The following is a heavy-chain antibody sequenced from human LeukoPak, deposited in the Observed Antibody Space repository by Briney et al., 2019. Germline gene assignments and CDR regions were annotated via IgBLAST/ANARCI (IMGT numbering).Heavy chain of an antibody. Sequence: PGGSLRLSCAASGFTFSRNWMSWVHQAPGKGPEWVANIKQDGSQKYYVDSAKGRFTISRDNAKMSLYLQMNSLRAEDTAMYYCAREVYGDNYFDYWGQGTLVTVSS. CDR1: GFTFSRNW. CDR3: AREVYGDNYFDY. D-gene: IGHD4-17*01. V-gene: IGHV3-7*05. CDR2: IKQDGSQK. J-gene: IGHJ4*02.